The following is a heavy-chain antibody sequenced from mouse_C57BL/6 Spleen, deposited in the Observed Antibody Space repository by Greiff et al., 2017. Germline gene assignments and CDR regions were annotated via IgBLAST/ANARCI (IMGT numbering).Heavy chain of an antibody. CDR2: IRAGGGNT. CDR3: ARQCGTDMDY. CDR1: GFTFSSYT. J-gene: IGHJ4*01. V-gene: IGHV5-9*01. D-gene: IGHD4-1*01. Sequence: EVKLMESGGGLVKPGGSLKLSCAASGFTFSSYTMSWVRQTPEKGLEWVATIRAGGGNTYYPDSVKGRFTISRDKAKNTQYLQLSSLRSEDTALYYCARQCGTDMDYRGQGAAVTV.